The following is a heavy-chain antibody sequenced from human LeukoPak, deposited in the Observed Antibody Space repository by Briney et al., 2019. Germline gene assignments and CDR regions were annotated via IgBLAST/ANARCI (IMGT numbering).Heavy chain of an antibody. CDR2: ISYDGSNK. D-gene: IGHD6-13*01. Sequence: PGGSLRLSCAASGFTFSSYGMHWVRQAPGKGLEWVAVISYDGSNKYYADSVKGRFTISRDNSKNTLYLQMNSLRAEDTAVYYCAKDEVSSWYDAFDIWGQGTMVTVSS. J-gene: IGHJ3*02. V-gene: IGHV3-30*18. CDR1: GFTFSSYG. CDR3: AKDEVSSWYDAFDI.